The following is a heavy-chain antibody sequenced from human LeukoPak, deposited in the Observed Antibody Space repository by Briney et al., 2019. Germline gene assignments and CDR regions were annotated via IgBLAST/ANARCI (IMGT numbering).Heavy chain of an antibody. D-gene: IGHD2-15*01. Sequence: ESGPTLLNPTETLTLTCTFSGFSLTTNGVGVGWIRQPPVKALEYLALIYWDDDKRYRPSLRSRLTITKDTSKNQVVLTMTNMDPVDTATYYCALSRSGSCSGGSCLAYQDDWGQGTLVTVSS. CDR2: IYWDDDK. CDR3: ALSRSGSCSGGSCLAYQDD. V-gene: IGHV2-5*02. J-gene: IGHJ4*02. CDR1: GFSLTTNGVG.